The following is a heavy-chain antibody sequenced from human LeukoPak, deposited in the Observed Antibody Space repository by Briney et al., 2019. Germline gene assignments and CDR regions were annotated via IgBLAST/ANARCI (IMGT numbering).Heavy chain of an antibody. CDR2: ISGSGGST. Sequence: GGSLRLSCAASGFTFSSYAMSWVRQAPGKGLEWVSAISGSGGSTYYADSVKGRFTISRDNSKNTLYLQMNSLRAEDTAVYYCAKDSSVLWFGELSLDYWGQGTLVTVSS. V-gene: IGHV3-23*01. J-gene: IGHJ4*02. D-gene: IGHD3-10*01. CDR1: GFTFSSYA. CDR3: AKDSSVLWFGELSLDY.